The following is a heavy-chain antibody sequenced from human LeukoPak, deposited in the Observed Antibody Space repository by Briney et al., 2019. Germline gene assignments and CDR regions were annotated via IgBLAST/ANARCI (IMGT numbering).Heavy chain of an antibody. V-gene: IGHV1-69*06. Sequence: SVKVSCKASGGTFGASPISWVREAPGQRLEWMGGVIPLFGTANYAQKFQGRVTITADKSTSTVYMELTSLRSEDTAVYFCARDSAATTTDKAVEGWWFDPWGQGTLVTVSS. CDR1: GGTFGASP. J-gene: IGHJ5*02. CDR3: ARDSAATTTDKAVEGWWFDP. D-gene: IGHD1-1*01. CDR2: VIPLFGTA.